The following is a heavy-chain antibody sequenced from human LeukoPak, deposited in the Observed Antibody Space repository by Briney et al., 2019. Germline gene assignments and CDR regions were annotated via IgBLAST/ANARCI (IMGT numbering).Heavy chain of an antibody. Sequence: GGSLRLSCAASGFTFSDYWMTWVRQAPGKGLELVANIKKDGSEKNYVDSVEGRFTISRDNAKNSLYLQMNSLRVEDTGVCYCVRQAGVYWGQGTLVTVSS. V-gene: IGHV3-7*01. CDR2: IKKDGSEK. J-gene: IGHJ4*02. CDR3: VRQAGVY. CDR1: GFTFSDYW. D-gene: IGHD6-19*01.